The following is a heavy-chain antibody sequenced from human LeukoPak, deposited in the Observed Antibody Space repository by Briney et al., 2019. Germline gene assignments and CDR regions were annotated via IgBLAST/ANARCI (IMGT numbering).Heavy chain of an antibody. CDR3: ARDRGTVVTHWYFDL. D-gene: IGHD4-23*01. V-gene: IGHV1-46*01. CDR2: INPSGGST. J-gene: IGHJ2*01. CDR1: GYTFTSYY. Sequence: ASVNVSCKASGYTFTSYYMHWVRQAPGQGLEWMGIINPSGGSTSYAQKFQGRVTMTRDTSTSTVYMELSSLRSEDTAVYYCARDRGTVVTHWYFDLWGRGTLVTVSS.